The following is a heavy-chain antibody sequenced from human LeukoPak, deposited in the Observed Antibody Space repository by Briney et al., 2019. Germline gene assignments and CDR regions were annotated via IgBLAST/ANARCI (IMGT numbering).Heavy chain of an antibody. CDR3: AKGGFGNYYSAYFDY. Sequence: GGSLRLSCAASGFTFSSYWMSWVRQAPGKGLEWVAVISYEGSTSYYADSVKGRFTISRDNSKNTLYLQMNGLRAEDTAVYYCAKGGFGNYYSAYFDYWGQGTLVTVSS. J-gene: IGHJ4*02. D-gene: IGHD1-26*01. V-gene: IGHV3-30*18. CDR1: GFTFSSYW. CDR2: ISYEGSTS.